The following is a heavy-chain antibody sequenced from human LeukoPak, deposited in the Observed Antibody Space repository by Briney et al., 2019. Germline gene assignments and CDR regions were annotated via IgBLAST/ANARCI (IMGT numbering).Heavy chain of an antibody. D-gene: IGHD1-26*01. CDR2: IKQDGSAT. J-gene: IGHJ4*02. CDR3: AALIIGRPFDY. CDR1: SFTCSADR. Sequence: GGSLLLSCVAASFTCSADRMSWVREAAGKGQEDMASIKQDGSATYYVDSVKRRFTISRDNANDSLDLQMNNLRAEDTAVYYCAALIIGRPFDYWGQGTLVIVSS. V-gene: IGHV3-7*03.